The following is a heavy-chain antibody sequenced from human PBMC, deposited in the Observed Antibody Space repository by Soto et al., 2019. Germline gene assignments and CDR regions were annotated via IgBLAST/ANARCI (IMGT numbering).Heavy chain of an antibody. CDR2: ISYDGSNK. CDR1: GFTFSSYW. CDR3: AKAMAPYYDFWSGYSSSYYMDV. J-gene: IGHJ6*03. V-gene: IGHV3-30*18. D-gene: IGHD3-3*01. Sequence: PGGSLRLSCVASGFTFSSYWMSWVRQAPGKGLEWVAVISYDGSNKYYADSVKGRFTISRDNSKNTLYLQMNSLRAEDTAVYYCAKAMAPYYDFWSGYSSSYYMDVWGKGTTVTVSS.